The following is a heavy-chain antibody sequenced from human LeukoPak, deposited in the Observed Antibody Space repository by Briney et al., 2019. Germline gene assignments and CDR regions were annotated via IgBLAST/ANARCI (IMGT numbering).Heavy chain of an antibody. D-gene: IGHD6-25*01. J-gene: IGHJ4*02. CDR1: GFALSDAW. V-gene: IGHV3-15*01. CDR2: IRTETDGGTT. Sequence: GGSLRLSCAASGFALSDAWMTWVRQAPGKGLEWVGRIRTETDGGTTDYAAPVKGRFTISRDDSTNTLHLRMNSLKVEDTAVYYCTTDPPIAAAPDWGQGTLVTVSS. CDR3: TTDPPIAAAPD.